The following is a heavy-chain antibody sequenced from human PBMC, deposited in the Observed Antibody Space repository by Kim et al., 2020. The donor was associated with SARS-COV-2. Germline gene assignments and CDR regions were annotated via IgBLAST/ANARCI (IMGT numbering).Heavy chain of an antibody. CDR3: ARRKDTGGGNTFDY. J-gene: IGHJ4*02. Sequence: LSLTCASSGFSVSRHWMNWVRQAPGKGLEWVSRIHFDGSSISYAHSVKGRFTISRDNAKNTLSLEMNSLRPEDTAVYYCARRKDTGGGNTFDYWGQGTLVTVSS. CDR1: GFSVSRHW. CDR2: IHFDGSSI. V-gene: IGHV3-74*01. D-gene: IGHD2-15*01.